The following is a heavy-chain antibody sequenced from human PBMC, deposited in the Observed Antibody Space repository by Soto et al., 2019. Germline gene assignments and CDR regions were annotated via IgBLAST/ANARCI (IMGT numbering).Heavy chain of an antibody. D-gene: IGHD3-3*01. V-gene: IGHV1-2*02. CDR3: AVAGFGFWSGYFTTDYYNYAMDV. CDR1: GSTFTGHY. CDR2: INPNSGGT. Sequence: GASVKVSCKASGSTFTGHYIQWVRQAPGQGLEWMGWINPNSGGTDFAQKFQGRVTTTRDTSISTAYMELSRLRSEDTAVYSCAVAGFGFWSGYFTTDYYNYAMDVWGQGTTVTVSS. J-gene: IGHJ6*02.